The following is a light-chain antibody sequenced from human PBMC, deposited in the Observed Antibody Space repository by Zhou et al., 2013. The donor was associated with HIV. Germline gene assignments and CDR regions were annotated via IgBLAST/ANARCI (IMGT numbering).Light chain of an antibody. CDR3: QQYGSSRGS. CDR1: HTVTSNY. Sequence: EIVLTQSPGTLSLSPGERATLSCRASHTVTSNYLAWYQHKPGQGPKVLIFGASTRANGIPGRFSGSGSGTEFTLTISRLEPEDFAVYYCQQYGSSRGSFGQGTKLEIK. V-gene: IGKV3-20*01. J-gene: IGKJ2*04. CDR2: GAS.